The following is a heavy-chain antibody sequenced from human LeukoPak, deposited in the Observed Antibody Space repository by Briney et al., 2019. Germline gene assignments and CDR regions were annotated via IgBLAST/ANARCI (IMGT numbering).Heavy chain of an antibody. D-gene: IGHD4-17*01. CDR1: GGSISNYY. J-gene: IGHJ4*02. CDR2: ISYSGTT. Sequence: SETLSLTCTVSGGSISNYYWSWIRQPPGKGLERSGYISYSGTTNYNPSLKSRVTISVDTSQNQFSLKLSSVTAAYTAVYFCARRNYGDYDHYFDYWGQGTLVTVSS. CDR3: ARRNYGDYDHYFDY. V-gene: IGHV4-59*08.